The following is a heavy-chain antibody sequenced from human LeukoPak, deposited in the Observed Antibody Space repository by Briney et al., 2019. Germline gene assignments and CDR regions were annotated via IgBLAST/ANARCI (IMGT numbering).Heavy chain of an antibody. V-gene: IGHV4-34*01. CDR2: INHSGST. J-gene: IGHJ5*02. CDR3: ARGGITMVRGVPNNWFDP. D-gene: IGHD3-10*01. CDR1: GGSLSGYY. Sequence: SETLSLTCAVYGGSLSGYYWSWIRQPPGKGLEWIGEINHSGSTNYNPSLKSRVTISVDTSKNQFSLKLSSVTAADTAVYYCARGGITMVRGVPNNWFDPWGQGTLVTVSS.